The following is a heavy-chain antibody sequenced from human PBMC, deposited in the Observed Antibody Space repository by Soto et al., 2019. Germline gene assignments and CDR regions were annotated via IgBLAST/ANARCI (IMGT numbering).Heavy chain of an antibody. D-gene: IGHD2-2*01. CDR2: IYPTEYDT. Sequence: PGESLKISCQGSGYRFTTYWIGWVRQVPGKGLEWIGIIYPTEYDTRYRPSFEGQVTISAYKSISTAYLQWRRLTASDSDIYYCVRPRSSQYGDAFDVWGQGTKVTVSS. V-gene: IGHV5-51*01. CDR3: VRPRSSQYGDAFDV. CDR1: GYRFTTYW. J-gene: IGHJ3*01.